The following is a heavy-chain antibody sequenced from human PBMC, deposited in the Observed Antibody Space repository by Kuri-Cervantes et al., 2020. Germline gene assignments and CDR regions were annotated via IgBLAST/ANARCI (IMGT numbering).Heavy chain of an antibody. CDR1: GYTFTGYY. V-gene: IGHV1-2*02. CDR3: ARAYIAARPVWFDP. D-gene: IGHD6-6*01. J-gene: IGHJ5*02. Sequence: ASVKVSCKASGYTFTGYYAHWVRQAPGQGLEWMGWINPNSGGTNYAQKFQGRVTMTRDTSISTAYMELSRLRSDDTAVYYCARAYIAARPVWFDPWGQGTLVTVSS. CDR2: INPNSGGT.